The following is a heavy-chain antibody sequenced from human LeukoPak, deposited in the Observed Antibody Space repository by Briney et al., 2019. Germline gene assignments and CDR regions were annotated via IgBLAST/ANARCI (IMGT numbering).Heavy chain of an antibody. CDR2: ISSSSSYT. D-gene: IGHD6-19*01. CDR3: TRVVSVASYYFDY. J-gene: IGHJ4*02. V-gene: IGHV3-11*06. CDR1: GFTFSDYY. Sequence: GGSLRLSCAASGFTFSDYYMSWIRQAPGKGLEWISYISSSSSYTLFADSVKGRFTISRDNAKNSLYLQMNSLRAEDTAVYYCTRVVSVASYYFDYRGQGTLVTVSS.